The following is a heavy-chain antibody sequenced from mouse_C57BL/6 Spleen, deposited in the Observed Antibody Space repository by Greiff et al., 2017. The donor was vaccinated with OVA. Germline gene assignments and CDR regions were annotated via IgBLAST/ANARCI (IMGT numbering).Heavy chain of an antibody. J-gene: IGHJ4*01. CDR2: INPNNGGT. CDR3: ARKDYGRGDYAMDY. V-gene: IGHV1-18*01. CDR1: GYTFTDYN. Sequence: VQLQQSGPELVKPGASVKIPCKASGYTFTDYNMDWVQQSHGKSLEWIGDINPNNGGTIYNQKFKGKATLTVDKSSSTAYMELRSLTSEDTAVYDCARKDYGRGDYAMDYWGQGTSVTVSS. D-gene: IGHD1-1*01.